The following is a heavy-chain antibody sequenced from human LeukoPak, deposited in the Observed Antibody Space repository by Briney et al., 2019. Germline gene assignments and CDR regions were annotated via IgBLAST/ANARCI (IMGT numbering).Heavy chain of an antibody. CDR2: INHSGST. CDR1: GGSPSGYY. Sequence: SETLSLTCAVYGGSPSGYYWSWIRQPPGKGLEWIGEINHSGSTNYNPSLKSRVTVSVDTSKNQFSLKLSSVTAADTAVYYCAGCAEGGSSGAFNIWGQGTMVTVSS. CDR3: AGCAEGGSSGAFNI. D-gene: IGHD1-26*01. J-gene: IGHJ3*02. V-gene: IGHV4-34*01.